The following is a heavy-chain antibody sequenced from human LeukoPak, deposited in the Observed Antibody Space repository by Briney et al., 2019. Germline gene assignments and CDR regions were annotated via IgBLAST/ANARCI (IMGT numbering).Heavy chain of an antibody. V-gene: IGHV1-18*01. J-gene: IGHJ3*02. CDR2: ISAYNGNT. Sequence: ASVKVSCKASGYTFTSYGISWVRQAPGQGLEWMGWISAYNGNTNYAQKLQGRVTMTTDTSTSTAYMELRSLRSDDTAVYYCAGDESGSYPPSDAFDIWGQGTMVTVSS. D-gene: IGHD1-26*01. CDR1: GYTFTSYG. CDR3: AGDESGSYPPSDAFDI.